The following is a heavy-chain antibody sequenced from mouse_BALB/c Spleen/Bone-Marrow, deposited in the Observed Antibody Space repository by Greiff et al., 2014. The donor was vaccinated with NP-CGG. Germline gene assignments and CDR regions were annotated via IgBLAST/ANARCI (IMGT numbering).Heavy chain of an antibody. J-gene: IGHJ4*01. D-gene: IGHD2-14*01. CDR3: AQGYDWAMDY. CDR1: GFNIKDTY. V-gene: IGHV14-3*02. CDR2: IDPANGNT. Sequence: QLQESGAELVKPGASVKLSCTASGFNIKDTYMHWVKQRPEQGLEWIGRIDPANGNTKYDPKFQGKATITADTSSNTAYLQLNSLTSEDTAVYYCAQGYDWAMDYWGQGTSVTVSS.